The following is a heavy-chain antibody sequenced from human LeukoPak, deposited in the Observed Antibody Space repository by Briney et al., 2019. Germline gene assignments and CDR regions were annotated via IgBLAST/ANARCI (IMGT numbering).Heavy chain of an antibody. J-gene: IGHJ3*02. V-gene: IGHV1-69*05. CDR1: VSGFTSYG. CDR2: IIPIFGTV. CDR3: ARGGLGCSGGSCYSAFDI. Sequence: ASVKLSFNCSVSGFTSYGIGWVRQAPRQGLEWMGRIIPIFGTVNFAQKFQGRVTITTAESKSTAYMELSSLRSEDTAVYYCARGGLGCSGGSCYSAFDIWGQGTMVTVSS. D-gene: IGHD2-15*01.